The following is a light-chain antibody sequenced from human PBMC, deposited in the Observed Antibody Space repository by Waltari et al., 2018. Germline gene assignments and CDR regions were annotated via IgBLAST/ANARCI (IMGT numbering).Light chain of an antibody. CDR2: DAS. Sequence: EIVLTQSPATLSLSPGERATLSCRSSQSVSTYLAWYQHKPDQAPRLLIYDASNRATGIPARFSGSGSGTDFTLTISSLEPDDFAVYYCQQRTNGPPVTFGQGTRLDLK. CDR1: QSVSTY. CDR3: QQRTNGPPVT. J-gene: IGKJ5*01. V-gene: IGKV3-11*01.